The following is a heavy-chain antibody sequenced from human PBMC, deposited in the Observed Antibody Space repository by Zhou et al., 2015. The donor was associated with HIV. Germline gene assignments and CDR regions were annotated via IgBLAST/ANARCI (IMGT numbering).Heavy chain of an antibody. D-gene: IGHD2-2*01. Sequence: QVQLVQSGAEVKKPGSSVKVSCKASGGTFSSYAISWVRQAPGQGLEWMGGIIPIFGTANYAQKFQGRVTITADESTSTAYMELSSLRSEDTAVYYCARVGRHIVVVPAAETRGMSYYYYYMDVWGKGTTVTVSS. V-gene: IGHV1-69*01. CDR1: GGTFSSYA. J-gene: IGHJ6*03. CDR2: IIPIFGTA. CDR3: ARVGRHIVVVPAAETRGMSYYYYYMDV.